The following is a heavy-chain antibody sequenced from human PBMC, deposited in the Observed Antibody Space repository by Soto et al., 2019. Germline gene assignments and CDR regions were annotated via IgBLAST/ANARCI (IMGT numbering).Heavy chain of an antibody. Sequence: QVQLQESGPGLVKPSQTLSLTCTVSGGSISSAAYYWSWIRQHPGKGLEWIGYISHSGSTYYTPSLKSRVSSSADTSKNQFSLKLTSVTAADTAVDYCAREYTYGSNFFDCWGQGARVTVSS. D-gene: IGHD5-18*01. CDR3: AREYTYGSNFFDC. J-gene: IGHJ4*02. CDR1: GGSISSAAYY. V-gene: IGHV4-31*03. CDR2: ISHSGST.